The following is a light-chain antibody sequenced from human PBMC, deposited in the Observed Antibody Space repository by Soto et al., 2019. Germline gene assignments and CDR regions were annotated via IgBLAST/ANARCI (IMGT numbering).Light chain of an antibody. J-gene: IGLJ1*01. CDR2: RNN. CDR3: AAWDDSLSGHYV. V-gene: IGLV1-47*01. Sequence: QSVVTQPPSASLTPGQRVTISCSGSSSNIGSNYVYWYQQLPGTAPKLLIYRNNQRPSGVPDRFSGSKSGTSASLAISGLRSEDEADYYCAAWDDSLSGHYVFGTGTKVTVL. CDR1: SSNIGSNY.